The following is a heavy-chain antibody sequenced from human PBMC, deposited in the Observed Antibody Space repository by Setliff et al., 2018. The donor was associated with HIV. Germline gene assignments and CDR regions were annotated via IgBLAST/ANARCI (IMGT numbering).Heavy chain of an antibody. Sequence: GASVKVSCKASGYTFTAYVMHWVRQAPGQRLEWMGWINAGNGNTKYSQKFQGRVTFIRDTSASTAYMELSSLRSEDTAVYYCAINYAKLVLDAFDIWGQGTMVTVSS. CDR1: GYTFTAYV. CDR3: AINYAKLVLDAFDI. CDR2: INAGNGNT. J-gene: IGHJ3*02. V-gene: IGHV1-3*01. D-gene: IGHD6-13*01.